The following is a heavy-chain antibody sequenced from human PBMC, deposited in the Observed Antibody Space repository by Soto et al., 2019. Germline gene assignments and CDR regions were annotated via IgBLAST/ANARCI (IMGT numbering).Heavy chain of an antibody. D-gene: IGHD3-10*01. CDR1: GFTFRTYW. J-gene: IGHJ4*02. CDR2: INQDGSVK. CDR3: ARQRAGYGSGGDTFYFDF. V-gene: IGHV3-7*03. Sequence: GGSLRLSCAASGFTFRTYWMNWVRKAPGKGLEWVAKINQDGSVKYYVDSVRGRFTISRDNSKNTLFLQMSSLRAEDTALYYCARQRAGYGSGGDTFYFDFWGQGTLVTVSS.